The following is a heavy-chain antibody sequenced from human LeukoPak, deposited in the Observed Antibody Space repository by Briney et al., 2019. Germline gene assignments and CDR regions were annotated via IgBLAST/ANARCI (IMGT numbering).Heavy chain of an antibody. J-gene: IGHJ4*02. CDR2: INHDAEMI. Sequence: GGSLRLSCAGSGFPFASYVMSWVRQAPGKGLEWIAYINHDAEMIFYPDFVKGRFTISRDNAKKSLYLQMNALRYEDTAIYYCAKDHDWAFDLWGQGTLVTVSS. CDR3: AKDHDWAFDL. CDR1: GFPFASYV. D-gene: IGHD3-9*01. V-gene: IGHV3-48*02.